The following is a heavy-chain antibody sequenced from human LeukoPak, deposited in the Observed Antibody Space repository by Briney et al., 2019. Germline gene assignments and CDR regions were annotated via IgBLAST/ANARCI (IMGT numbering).Heavy chain of an antibody. V-gene: IGHV1-2*02. CDR2: INPNSGGT. CDR3: ARRQAYDAFDI. J-gene: IGHJ3*02. CDR1: GYIFTDYY. Sequence: GASVKVSCKASGYIFTDYYMHWVRQAPGQGLEWMGWINPNSGGTNYAQKFQGRVTMTRDTSISTAYMELRSLRSDDTAVYYCARRQAYDAFDIWGQGTMVTVSS.